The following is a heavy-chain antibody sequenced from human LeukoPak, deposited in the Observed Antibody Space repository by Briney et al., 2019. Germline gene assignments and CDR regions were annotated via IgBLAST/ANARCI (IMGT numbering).Heavy chain of an antibody. CDR3: ARGFGSGSYHGIFDY. Sequence: SETLSLTCTVSGYSISSGYYWGWIRQPPGKGLEWIGTIYHSESTYYSPSLKSRVTISVDTSNNQFSLKLSSVTAAGTAVYYCARGFGSGSYHGIFDYWGQGTLVTVSS. D-gene: IGHD1-26*01. J-gene: IGHJ4*02. CDR2: IYHSEST. V-gene: IGHV4-38-2*02. CDR1: GYSISSGYY.